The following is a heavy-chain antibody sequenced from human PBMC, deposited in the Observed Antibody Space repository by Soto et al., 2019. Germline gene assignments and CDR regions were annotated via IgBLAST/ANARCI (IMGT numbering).Heavy chain of an antibody. D-gene: IGHD2-2*01. J-gene: IGHJ6*02. CDR3: ARDRLVPCGYGMDV. Sequence: QMQLVESGGGVVQPGRSLRLSCAASGFTFRSYGIHWVRQAPGKGLEWVALIWFDGSKKYYVDSVKGRFAVSRDNSKNTRYLQMNSLRVEDTAVYYCARDRLVPCGYGMDVWGQGTTGTFSS. V-gene: IGHV3-33*01. CDR2: IWFDGSKK. CDR1: GFTFRSYG.